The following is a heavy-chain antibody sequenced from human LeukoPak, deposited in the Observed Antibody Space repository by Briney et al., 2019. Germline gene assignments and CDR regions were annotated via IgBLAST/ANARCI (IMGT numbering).Heavy chain of an antibody. V-gene: IGHV4-34*01. J-gene: IGHJ6*02. Sequence: PSETLSLTCAVYGGSFSGYYWSWIRQPPGKGLEWIGEINRSGSTNYNPSLKSRVTISVDTSKNQFSLKLSSVTAADTAVYYCARPYSSSPLYYYGMDVWGQGTTVTVSS. CDR2: INRSGST. CDR3: ARPYSSSPLYYYGMDV. CDR1: GGSFSGYY. D-gene: IGHD6-6*01.